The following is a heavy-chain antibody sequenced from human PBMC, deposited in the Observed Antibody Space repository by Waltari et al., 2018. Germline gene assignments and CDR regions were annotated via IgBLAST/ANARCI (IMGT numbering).Heavy chain of an antibody. V-gene: IGHV3-74*01. CDR2: INMEGTIT. CDR3: VLYSSEFLGDY. D-gene: IGHD6-25*01. CDR1: GFTFSAYW. Sequence: EVQLVESGGGLVQPGGSLRLSCVASGFTFSAYWMHWVRQAPGKGLVSVSQINMEGTITDYADSVKGRFTISRDNAKNTLFLQMNSLRAEDTAVYYCVLYSSEFLGDYWGQGTLVTVSS. J-gene: IGHJ4*02.